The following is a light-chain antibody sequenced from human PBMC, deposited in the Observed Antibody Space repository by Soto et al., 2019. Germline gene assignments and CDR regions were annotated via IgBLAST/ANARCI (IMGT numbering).Light chain of an antibody. J-gene: IGKJ4*01. Sequence: DIQMTQSPSSLSTSVGDRVTLTCQVSRDISYFLSWYQQKPGKDTRLLIYDVSNLEPGVRSRFSGRGSGTDFTFTISGLQPEDFATYYCQQYDNLPLTFGGGTKVEI. CDR2: DVS. V-gene: IGKV1-33*01. CDR3: QQYDNLPLT. CDR1: RDISYF.